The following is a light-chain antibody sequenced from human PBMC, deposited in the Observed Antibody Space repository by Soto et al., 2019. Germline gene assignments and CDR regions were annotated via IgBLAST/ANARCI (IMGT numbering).Light chain of an antibody. CDR3: QQYGSIPCT. CDR1: ESVVSNY. CDR2: DAS. V-gene: IGKV3-20*01. Sequence: EIVLTQSPGTLSLSPGERATLSCRATESVVSNYLAWYQLKPGQAPRLLIYDASSRATGIPDRFSGSGSGTDFTLTISRLEPEDFAVYYCQQYGSIPCTFGQGTKVDIK. J-gene: IGKJ1*01.